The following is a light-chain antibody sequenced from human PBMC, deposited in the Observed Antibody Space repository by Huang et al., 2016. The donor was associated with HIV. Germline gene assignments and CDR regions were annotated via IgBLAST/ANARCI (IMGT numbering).Light chain of an antibody. CDR2: WAS. CDR1: QSVLNNSKKKNS. CDR3: QQYHDTPYT. V-gene: IGKV4-1*01. Sequence: DIVMTQSPDSLALSLGERATINCKSSQSVLNNSKKKNSLAWYQQKPGQSPKLLIYWASTRETGVPERFRGTGYGTDFTLTISSLQAEDVAVYFCQQYHDTPYTFGQGTKLEIK. J-gene: IGKJ2*01.